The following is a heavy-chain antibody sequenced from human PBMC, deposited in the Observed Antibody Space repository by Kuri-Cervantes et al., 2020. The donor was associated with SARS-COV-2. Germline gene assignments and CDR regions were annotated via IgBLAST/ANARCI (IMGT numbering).Heavy chain of an antibody. CDR2: IFHSGTT. V-gene: IGHV4-4*02. D-gene: IGHD3-9*01. J-gene: IGHJ6*02. Sequence: SCAVSGGSMTTSSWWTWVRQPPGKGLEWIGEIFHSGTTNYNPSLKSRVTISVDKYKNQFSLKLSSVTAADTAVYYCARFVRYYDILTGYYGDSYYYYGMDVWGQGTTVTVSS. CDR3: ARFVRYYDILTGYYGDSYYYYGMDV. CDR1: GGSMTTSSW.